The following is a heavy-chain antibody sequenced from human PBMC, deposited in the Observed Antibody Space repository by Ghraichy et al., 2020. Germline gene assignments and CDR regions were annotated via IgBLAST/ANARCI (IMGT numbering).Heavy chain of an antibody. CDR3: GVSMDRGTLNFYYYGMDV. V-gene: IGHV3-7*03. J-gene: IGHJ6*02. CDR2: IKPDGTEK. Sequence: GGSLRLSCAASGFTFSNYWVNWVRQAPGTGLEWVANIKPDGTEKSYVDSVKGRFTIARDNAKNSLYLQMNTLRAEDTAVYYCGVSMDRGTLNFYYYGMDVWGQGTSVIVSS. D-gene: IGHD3-10*01. CDR1: GFTFSNYW.